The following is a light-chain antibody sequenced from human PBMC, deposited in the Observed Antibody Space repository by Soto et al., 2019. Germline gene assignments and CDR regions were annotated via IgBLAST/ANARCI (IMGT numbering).Light chain of an antibody. CDR2: HAS. J-gene: IGKJ4*01. CDR1: QSVSSN. V-gene: IGKV3-15*01. CDR3: QQYNKWPLT. Sequence: EIVMTQSPATLSVSPGERATLSCRASQSVSSNLAWYQQKPGQAPRLLLYHASTRATGIPARFSGSGSGTEFTLTISSLQSEDFAVYYCQQYNKWPLTFGGGTKMEIK.